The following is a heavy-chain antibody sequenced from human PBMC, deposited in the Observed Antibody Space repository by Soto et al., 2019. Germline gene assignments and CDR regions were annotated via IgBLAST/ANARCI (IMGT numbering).Heavy chain of an antibody. CDR1: GGTFSSYA. J-gene: IGHJ1*01. CDR3: TLRPSSGYAQLFQH. CDR2: IIPIFGTA. V-gene: IGHV1-69*12. Sequence: QVQLVQSGAEVKKPGSSVKVSCKASGGTFSSYAISWVRQAPGQGLEWMGGIIPIFGTAKYAQKFQGRVTITADESTSPAYMALLSLRSEDSAVYYCTLRPSSGYAQLFQHCVQGTLVTVSS. D-gene: IGHD3-22*01.